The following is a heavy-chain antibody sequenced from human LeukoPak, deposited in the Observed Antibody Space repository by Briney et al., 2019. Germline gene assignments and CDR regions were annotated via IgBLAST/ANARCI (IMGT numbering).Heavy chain of an antibody. V-gene: IGHV1-18*01. D-gene: IGHD4-11*01. Sequence: ASVKVSCKASGYTFTSYGISWVRQAPGQGLEWMGWISAYNGNTNYAQKLQGRVTMTTDTSTSTAYMELRNLRSDDTAVYYCARKLGSVDYSSPHDAFDIWGQGTMVTVSS. CDR2: ISAYNGNT. CDR3: ARKLGSVDYSSPHDAFDI. J-gene: IGHJ3*02. CDR1: GYTFTSYG.